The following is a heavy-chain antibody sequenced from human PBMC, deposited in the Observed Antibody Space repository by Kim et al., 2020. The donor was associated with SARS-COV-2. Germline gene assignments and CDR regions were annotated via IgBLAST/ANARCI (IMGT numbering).Heavy chain of an antibody. Sequence: GGSLRLSCAASGFTFSSYAMSWVRQAPGKGLEWVSAISGSGGSTYYADSVKGRFTISRDNSKNTLYLQMNSLRAEDTAVYYCAKSTLAYYYGSGSYYRQKYYYYGMDVWGQGTTVTVSS. D-gene: IGHD3-10*01. CDR2: ISGSGGST. V-gene: IGHV3-23*01. CDR3: AKSTLAYYYGSGSYYRQKYYYYGMDV. J-gene: IGHJ6*02. CDR1: GFTFSSYA.